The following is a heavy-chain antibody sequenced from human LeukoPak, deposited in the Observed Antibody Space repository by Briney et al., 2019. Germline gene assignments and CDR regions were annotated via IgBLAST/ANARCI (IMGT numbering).Heavy chain of an antibody. CDR2: INHSGTT. CDR1: GGSLSGYF. J-gene: IGHJ5*02. Sequence: SETLSLTCAVYGGSLSGYFWNWIRQAPGKGLEWIGEINHSGTTHHNPSLKSRVTISIDTSKNQISLKLTSVTAADTGVYFCARGPESGSYFAWFGPWGQGTLVTVSS. D-gene: IGHD3-10*01. CDR3: ARGPESGSYFAWFGP. V-gene: IGHV4-34*01.